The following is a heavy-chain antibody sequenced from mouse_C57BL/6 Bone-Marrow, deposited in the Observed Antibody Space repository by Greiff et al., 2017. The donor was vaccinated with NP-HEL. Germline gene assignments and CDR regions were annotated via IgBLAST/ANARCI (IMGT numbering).Heavy chain of an antibody. CDR1: GYSFTGYY. V-gene: IGHV1-42*01. D-gene: IGHD2-3*01. J-gene: IGHJ3*01. Sequence: VQLQQSGPELVKPGASVKISCKASGYSFTGYYMNWVKQSPEKSLEWIGEINPSTGGTTYNQKFKAKATLTVDKSSSTAYMQLKSLTSEDSAVYYCARNGYYGFADWGQGTLVTVAA. CDR2: INPSTGGT. CDR3: ARNGYYGFAD.